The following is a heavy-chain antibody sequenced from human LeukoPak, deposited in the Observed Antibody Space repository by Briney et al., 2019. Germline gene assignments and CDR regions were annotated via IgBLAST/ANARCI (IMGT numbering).Heavy chain of an antibody. D-gene: IGHD3-16*02. CDR3: ANSPSPGDWGSYRPYDY. CDR2: ITTTGGRA. J-gene: IGHJ4*02. V-gene: IGHV3-23*01. Sequence: PGGSLRLSCAASGFTLSSYAMSWVRQAPGKGLEWVSGITTTGGRAYYADSVKGRFTISRDNSKNTLYLQMNSLRVEDTAVYYCANSPSPGDWGSYRPYDYWGQGTLVIVSS. CDR1: GFTLSSYA.